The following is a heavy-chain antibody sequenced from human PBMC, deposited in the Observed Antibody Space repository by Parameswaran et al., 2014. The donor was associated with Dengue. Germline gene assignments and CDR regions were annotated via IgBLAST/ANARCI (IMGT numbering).Heavy chain of an antibody. D-gene: IGHD5-12*01. CDR3: ARGRDSGYGHFDY. Sequence: AGGSLRLSCAVYGGSFSGYSWTWIRQSPGKGLEWIGDINHSGSTNYNPSLKSRVTISVDTSKNQFSLKLSSVTAADTAVYYCARGRDSGYGHFDYWGQGTLVTVSS. V-gene: IGHV4-34*01. J-gene: IGHJ4*02. CDR2: INHSGST. CDR1: GGSFSGYS.